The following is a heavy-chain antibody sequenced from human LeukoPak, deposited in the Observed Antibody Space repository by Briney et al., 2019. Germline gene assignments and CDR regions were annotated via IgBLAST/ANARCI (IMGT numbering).Heavy chain of an antibody. V-gene: IGHV3-74*01. CDR3: ARDFGTGHDRSPAASIDY. D-gene: IGHD6-13*01. Sequence: PGGSLRLSCVASAFTFNNYWMHWVRQAPGKGLVWVSRIKGDGSSTNYADSVRGRFTISRDNAKNTVYLQMNSLRTEDTAVYYCARDFGTGHDRSPAASIDYWGQGTLVTVSS. CDR2: IKGDGSST. J-gene: IGHJ4*02. CDR1: AFTFNNYW.